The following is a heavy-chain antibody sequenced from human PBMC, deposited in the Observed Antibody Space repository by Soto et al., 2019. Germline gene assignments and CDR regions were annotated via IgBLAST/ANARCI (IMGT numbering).Heavy chain of an antibody. CDR2: ISSSSSTI. J-gene: IGHJ6*02. Sequence: PGGSLRLSCAAPGFTFSSYSMNWVRQAPGKGLEWVSYISSSSSTIYYADSVKGRFTISRDNAKNSLYLQMNSLRDEDTAVYYCASDNNMYSNHYGMDFWGQGTTVTVSS. CDR3: ASDNNMYSNHYGMDF. CDR1: GFTFSSYS. D-gene: IGHD4-4*01. V-gene: IGHV3-48*02.